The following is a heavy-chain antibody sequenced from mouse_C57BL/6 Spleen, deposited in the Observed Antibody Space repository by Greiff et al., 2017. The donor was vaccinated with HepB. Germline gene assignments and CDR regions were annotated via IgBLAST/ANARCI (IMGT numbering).Heavy chain of an antibody. CDR1: GFNIKDDY. J-gene: IGHJ2*01. CDR2: IDPENGDT. D-gene: IGHD1-1*01. V-gene: IGHV14-4*01. CDR3: TTGVLLRDY. Sequence: VQLQQSGAELVRPGASVKLSCTASGFNIKDDYMHWVKQRPEQGLEWIGWIDPENGDTEYASKFQGKATITADTSSNTAYLQLSSLTSEDTAVYDCTTGVLLRDYWGQGTTLTVSS.